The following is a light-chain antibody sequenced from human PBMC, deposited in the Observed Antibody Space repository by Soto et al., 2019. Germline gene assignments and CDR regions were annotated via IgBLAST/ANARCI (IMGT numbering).Light chain of an antibody. CDR2: DAS. CDR1: QTITRW. Sequence: DIQMTQSPSTLSASVGDRVTITCRASQTITRWMAWYQQKPGKAPKLLIYDASTLESGVPSRFSATVSGTEFSLTITSLQPEDFATYYCQQLFDSPITFGQGTRLEIK. V-gene: IGKV1-5*01. CDR3: QQLFDSPIT. J-gene: IGKJ5*01.